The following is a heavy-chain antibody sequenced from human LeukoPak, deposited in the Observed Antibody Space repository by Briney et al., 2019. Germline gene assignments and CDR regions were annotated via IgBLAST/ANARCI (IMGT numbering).Heavy chain of an antibody. Sequence: PGGALRLSCAASGVTFNNYIRNWVRQAPGKGLEWVAAISSSRRYIYYADSMKGGFTIYSDNAKNSLSLQMNSPRAEDTAVYYCARKTARGGQGDYWGPGTLVTVSS. V-gene: IGHV3-21*01. D-gene: IGHD2-15*01. CDR3: ARKTARGGQGDY. CDR2: ISSSRRYI. CDR1: GVTFNNYI. J-gene: IGHJ4*02.